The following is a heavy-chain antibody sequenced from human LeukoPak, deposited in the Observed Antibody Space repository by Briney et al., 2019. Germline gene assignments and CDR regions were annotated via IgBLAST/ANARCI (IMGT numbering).Heavy chain of an antibody. V-gene: IGHV3-11*01. D-gene: IGHD5-24*01. CDR2: ISMSGGKS. J-gene: IGHJ6*02. Sequence: GGSLRLSCAASGFTFADYYMSWFRQAPGKGLEWVGFISMSGGKSHYTDSVRGRFSISRDNAKNSLYLHMSSLRVEDTAVYYCARDNGRDDYNSYYYYGVDVWGQGTTVIVSS. CDR3: ARDNGRDDYNSYYYYGVDV. CDR1: GFTFADYY.